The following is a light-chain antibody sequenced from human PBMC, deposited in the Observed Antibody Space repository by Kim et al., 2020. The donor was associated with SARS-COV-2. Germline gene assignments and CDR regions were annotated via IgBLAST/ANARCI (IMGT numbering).Light chain of an antibody. CDR1: QTVGSH. J-gene: IGKJ1*01. CDR2: GAS. Sequence: DIQMTQSPLSLSASVGDTVTITCRASQTVGSHLNWFQQKPGKVPKLLIFGASNLQRGAPSRFSASGSGTDFTLTISSLQPEDFVTYYCQQTYSIPTFGPGTQVDI. CDR3: QQTYSIPT. V-gene: IGKV1-39*01.